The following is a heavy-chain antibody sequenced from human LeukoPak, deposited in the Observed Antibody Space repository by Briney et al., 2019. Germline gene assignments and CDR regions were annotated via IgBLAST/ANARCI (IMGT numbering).Heavy chain of an antibody. CDR3: ASPRSGYRYTFDY. CDR1: AASISNYY. D-gene: IGHD3-22*01. Sequence: SETLSLTCAVPAASISNYYWSWLRQAPGKGLEWVGYISTSGSTNYNPSLKSRVSISLDTSKNRFSLNLNFVTAADTSVYYCASPRSGYRYTFDYWGQGALVTVSS. CDR2: ISTSGST. V-gene: IGHV4-4*09. J-gene: IGHJ4*02.